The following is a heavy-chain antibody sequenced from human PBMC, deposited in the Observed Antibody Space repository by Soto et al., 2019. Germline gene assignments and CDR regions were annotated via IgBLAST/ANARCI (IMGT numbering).Heavy chain of an antibody. D-gene: IGHD3-16*01. V-gene: IGHV1-69*02. J-gene: IGHJ6*02. CDR1: GGTFSSYT. Sequence: QVQLVQSGAEVKKPGSSVKVSCKASGGTFSSYTISWVRQAPGQGLEWMGRIIPILGIANYAQKFQGRVTITADKSTSTAYMELSSLRSEDTAVYYRAAPGGDPQDYYYGMDVWGQGTTVTVSS. CDR2: IIPILGIA. CDR3: AAPGGDPQDYYYGMDV.